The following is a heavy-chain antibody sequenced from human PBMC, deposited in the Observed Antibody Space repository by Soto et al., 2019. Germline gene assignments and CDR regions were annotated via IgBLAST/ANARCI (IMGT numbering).Heavy chain of an antibody. D-gene: IGHD6-13*01. CDR3: ARTIAAAGTGQLDY. V-gene: IGHV1-69*02. J-gene: IGHJ4*02. Sequence: QVQLVQSGAEVKKPGSSVKVSCKASGGTFSSYTISWVRQAPGQGLEWMGRIIPILGIANYAQKFQGRVTITADISTSTAYMELSSLRSEDTAVYYCARTIAAAGTGQLDYWGQGTLVTVSS. CDR2: IIPILGIA. CDR1: GGTFSSYT.